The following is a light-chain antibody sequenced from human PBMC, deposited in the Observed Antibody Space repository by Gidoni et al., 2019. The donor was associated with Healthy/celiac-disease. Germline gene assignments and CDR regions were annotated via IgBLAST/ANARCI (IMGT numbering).Light chain of an antibody. CDR3: QQRSNWPLLT. Sequence: EIVLTQSPATLSLSTGERATLSCRASQSVSSYVAWYQQKPGQAPRLLIYDASNRATGIPARFSGSGSGTDFTLTISSLEPEDFAVYYCQQRSNWPLLTFGGGTKVEIK. V-gene: IGKV3-11*01. CDR1: QSVSSY. CDR2: DAS. J-gene: IGKJ4*01.